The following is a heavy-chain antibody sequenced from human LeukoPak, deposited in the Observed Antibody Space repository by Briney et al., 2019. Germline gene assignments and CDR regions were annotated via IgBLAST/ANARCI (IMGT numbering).Heavy chain of an antibody. Sequence: PSETLSLTCTVSGGSISSYYWSWIRQPPGRGLEWIGYIYYSGSTNYNPSLKSRVTISVDTSKNQFSLKVSSVTAADTAVYYCASNYYGSGSLDYWGRETWSPSPQ. CDR3: ASNYYGSGSLDY. D-gene: IGHD3-10*01. V-gene: IGHV4-59*08. CDR2: IYYSGST. CDR1: GGSISSYY. J-gene: IGHJ4*02.